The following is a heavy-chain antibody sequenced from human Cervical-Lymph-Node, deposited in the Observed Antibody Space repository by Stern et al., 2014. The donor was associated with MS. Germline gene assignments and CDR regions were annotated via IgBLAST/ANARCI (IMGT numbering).Heavy chain of an antibody. J-gene: IGHJ6*02. D-gene: IGHD2-15*01. V-gene: IGHV1-46*01. CDR2: NNPRGGRT. Sequence: QVQLMQSGTAVKKPGASVKVSCKASGYTLTIYYIHWVRQAPGQGLEWMGVNNPRGGRTTYAQKFQGRGTMTRDTYTNKTYMEQSSLRSDDTAVYYCASGGEVDGGDVWGQGTTVTVFS. CDR1: GYTLTIYY. CDR3: ASGGEVDGGDV.